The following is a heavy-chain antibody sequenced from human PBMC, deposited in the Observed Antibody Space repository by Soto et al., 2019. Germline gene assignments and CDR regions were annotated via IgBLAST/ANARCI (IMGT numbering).Heavy chain of an antibody. CDR2: IFPGNSDT. CDR3: ARHSGREYQLLYDAAGYYYYGMDV. CDR1: GYTFTSYW. V-gene: IGHV5-51*01. D-gene: IGHD2-2*02. Sequence: PGESLKISCKGSGYTFTSYWIGWVRQMPGKGLEWMGIIFPGNSDTRYSPSFQGQVTISVDKSINTAYLQWSSLKASDTAMYYCARHSGREYQLLYDAAGYYYYGMDVWGQGTTVTVSS. J-gene: IGHJ6*02.